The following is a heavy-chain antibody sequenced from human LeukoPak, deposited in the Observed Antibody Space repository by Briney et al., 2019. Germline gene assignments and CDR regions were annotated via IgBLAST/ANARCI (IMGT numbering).Heavy chain of an antibody. CDR2: INPNSGGT. D-gene: IGHD1-26*01. Sequence: ASVKVSRKASGYTFTGYYMHWVRQAPGQGLEWMGRINPNSGGTNYAQKFQGRVTMTRDTSISTAYMELSRLRSDDTAVYYCARGGTYSGSYYGGVGYWGQGTLVTVSS. CDR1: GYTFTGYY. J-gene: IGHJ4*02. V-gene: IGHV1-2*06. CDR3: ARGGTYSGSYYGGVGY.